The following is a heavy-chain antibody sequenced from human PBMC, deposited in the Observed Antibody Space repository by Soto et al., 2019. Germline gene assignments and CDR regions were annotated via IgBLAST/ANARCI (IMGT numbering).Heavy chain of an antibody. Sequence: GGSLRLSCAASGFTFGDYAVSWLRQAPGKGLEWLSFIRKKTSGGTAEYDASVRGRFILSRDDSNSIAYLQMNSLKTEDTAVYYCTRDLLGVRAFDIRGQGTMVTVSS. CDR2: IRKKTSGGTA. V-gene: IGHV3-49*03. D-gene: IGHD3-16*01. J-gene: IGHJ3*02. CDR1: GFTFGDYA. CDR3: TRDLLGVRAFDI.